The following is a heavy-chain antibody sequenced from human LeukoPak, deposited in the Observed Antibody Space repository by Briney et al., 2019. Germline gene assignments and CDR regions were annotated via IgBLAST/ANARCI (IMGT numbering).Heavy chain of an antibody. Sequence: SETLSLTCTVSGGSISSYYWSWIRQPPGKGLEWIGYIHYSGSTNYNPSLKSRVTISVDTSKNQFSLKLSSVTAADTAVYYCARVTIFGVVIIWRAFDIWGQGTMVTVSS. CDR2: IHYSGST. CDR3: ARVTIFGVVIIWRAFDI. CDR1: GGSISSYY. J-gene: IGHJ3*02. V-gene: IGHV4-59*12. D-gene: IGHD3-3*01.